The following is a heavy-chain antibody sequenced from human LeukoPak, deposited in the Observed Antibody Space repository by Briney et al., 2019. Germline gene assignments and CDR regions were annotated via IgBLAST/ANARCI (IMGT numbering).Heavy chain of an antibody. CDR3: AKGKEDPFGGVILAAFLDY. CDR1: GFTFSSYA. Sequence: PGGSLRLSCAASGFTFSSYAMSWVRQAPGKGLEWVSAISGSGGSTYYADSVKGRFTISRDNSKNTLYLQMNSLRAEDTAVYYCAKGKEDPFGGVILAAFLDYWGQGTLVTVSS. J-gene: IGHJ4*02. V-gene: IGHV3-23*01. CDR2: ISGSGGST. D-gene: IGHD3-16*01.